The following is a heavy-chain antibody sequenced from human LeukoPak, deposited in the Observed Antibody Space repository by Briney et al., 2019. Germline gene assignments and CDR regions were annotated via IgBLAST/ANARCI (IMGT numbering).Heavy chain of an antibody. D-gene: IGHD1-26*01. CDR2: INPNSGGT. CDR3: ARDYRGEASGSFGLDY. J-gene: IGHJ4*02. Sequence: ASVKVSCKASGYTFTGYYMHWVRQAPGQGLEWMGWINPNSGGTNYAQKFQGRVTMTRDTSISTAYMELSRLRSDDTAVYYCARDYRGEASGSFGLDYWGQGTLVTVSS. CDR1: GYTFTGYY. V-gene: IGHV1-2*02.